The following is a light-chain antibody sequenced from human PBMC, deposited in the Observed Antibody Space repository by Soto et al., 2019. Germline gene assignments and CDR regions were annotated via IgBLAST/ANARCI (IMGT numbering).Light chain of an antibody. V-gene: IGKV1-27*01. Sequence: DIQMTQSPTSLSASVGDRVTITCRASQDIRNFVAWYQQKPGKGPKLLIYAASTLQSGVPSRFSGSGSGTYFSLTINNLQAEDVATYSCQKYSSVPVFGPGTKVEIK. CDR2: AAS. CDR3: QKYSSVPV. CDR1: QDIRNF. J-gene: IGKJ3*01.